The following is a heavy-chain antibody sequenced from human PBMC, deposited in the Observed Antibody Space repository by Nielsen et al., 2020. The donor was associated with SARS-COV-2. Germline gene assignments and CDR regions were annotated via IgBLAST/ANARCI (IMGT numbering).Heavy chain of an antibody. V-gene: IGHV3-11*05. Sequence: GGSLRLSCAASGFTFSDYYMSWIRQAPGKGLEWVSYISSSSSYTNYADSVKGRFTISRDNAKNSLYLQMNSLRAEDTAVYYCARAEYYYDSSGYYSYYYYYGMDVWGQGTTVTVSS. CDR1: GFTFSDYY. J-gene: IGHJ6*02. D-gene: IGHD3-22*01. CDR2: ISSSSSYT. CDR3: ARAEYYYDSSGYYSYYYYYGMDV.